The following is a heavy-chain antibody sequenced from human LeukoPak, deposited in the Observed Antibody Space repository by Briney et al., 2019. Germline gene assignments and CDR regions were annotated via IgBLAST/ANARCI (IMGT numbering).Heavy chain of an antibody. D-gene: IGHD3-10*01. V-gene: IGHV1-69*01. CDR3: ARLSGRYYGSGSCPLCDAFDI. CDR2: IIPIFGTA. CDR1: GGTFSSYA. J-gene: IGHJ3*02. Sequence: GASVKVSCKASGGTFSSYAISWVRQAPGQGLEWMGGIIPIFGTANYAQKFQGRVAITADESTSTAYMELSSLRSEDTAVYYCARLSGRYYGSGSCPLCDAFDIWGQGTMVTVSS.